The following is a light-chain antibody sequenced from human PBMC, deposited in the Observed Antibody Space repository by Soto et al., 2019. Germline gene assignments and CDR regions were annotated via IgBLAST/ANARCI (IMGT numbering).Light chain of an antibody. J-gene: IGKJ5*01. CDR2: VAS. CDR3: QQYGSSPPIT. Sequence: EIVLTQSPATLSLSPGERATLSCGASQSVSSSYLAWYQQKPVLAPRLLIYVASSRATGIPDRFSVSGSGTDFTLTISRLEPEDFAVYYCQQYGSSPPITFGQGTRLEIK. CDR1: QSVSSSY. V-gene: IGKV3D-20*01.